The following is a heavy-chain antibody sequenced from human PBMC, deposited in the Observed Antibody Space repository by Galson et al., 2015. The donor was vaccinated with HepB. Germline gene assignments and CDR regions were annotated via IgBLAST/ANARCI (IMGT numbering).Heavy chain of an antibody. D-gene: IGHD3-22*01. CDR3: ARTAYDSSGFGFYFDY. Sequence: SLRLSCAVSGFSVSSGYLSWVRQAPGKGLERVSVIYSGGSTFFADSVMGRFTMSRDISKNMVFLQMDSLRTEDTAVYYCARTAYDSSGFGFYFDYWGQGTLVIASS. CDR2: IYSGGST. J-gene: IGHJ4*02. V-gene: IGHV3-53*05. CDR1: GFSVSSGY.